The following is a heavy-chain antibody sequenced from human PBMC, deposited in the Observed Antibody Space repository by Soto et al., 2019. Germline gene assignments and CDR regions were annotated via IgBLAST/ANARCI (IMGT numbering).Heavy chain of an antibody. Sequence: SQTLSLTCVISGDSVSSNTGACDWIRQSPSRGLEWLARTYYRSKWSYDYAVSLKSRITINPDSSKNQFSLQLSSVTPEDTAVYYCARDRWGYVDFWGQGALVTVSS. CDR1: GDSVSSNTGA. J-gene: IGHJ4*02. CDR3: ARDRWGYVDF. D-gene: IGHD3-16*01. V-gene: IGHV6-1*01. CDR2: TYYRSKWSY.